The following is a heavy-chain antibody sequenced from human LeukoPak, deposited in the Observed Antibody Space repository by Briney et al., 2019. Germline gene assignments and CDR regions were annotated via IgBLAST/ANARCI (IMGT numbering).Heavy chain of an antibody. CDR1: GFTFSSYW. Sequence: GGSLRLSCAASGFTFSSYWMHWVRQAPGKGLVWVSRINSDGSSTSYADSVKGRFTISRDNAKNTLYLQINSLRAEDTAVYYCARELIAAAGFDYWGQGTLVTVSS. D-gene: IGHD6-13*01. CDR2: INSDGSST. J-gene: IGHJ4*02. V-gene: IGHV3-74*01. CDR3: ARELIAAAGFDY.